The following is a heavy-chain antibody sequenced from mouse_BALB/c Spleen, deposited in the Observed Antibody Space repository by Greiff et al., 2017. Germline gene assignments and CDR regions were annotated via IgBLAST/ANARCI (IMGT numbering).Heavy chain of an antibody. J-gene: IGHJ2*01. Sequence: DVLLVESGGGLVQPGGSRKLSCAASGFTFSDYGMAWVRQAPGKGPEWVAFISNLAYSINYADTVTGRFTISRENAKNTLYLEMSSLRSEDTAMYYCAREERAWALDYWGQGTTLTVSA. CDR1: GFTFSDYG. V-gene: IGHV5-15*02. D-gene: IGHD3-3*01. CDR3: AREERAWALDY. CDR2: ISNLAYSI.